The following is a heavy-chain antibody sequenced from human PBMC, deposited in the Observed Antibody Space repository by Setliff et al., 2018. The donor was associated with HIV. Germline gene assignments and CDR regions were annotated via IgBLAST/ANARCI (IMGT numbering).Heavy chain of an antibody. Sequence: GGSLRLSCGASGFTFSSYGMHWVRQAPGKGLEWVAFIRYDGSNKYYADSVKGRFTISRDNSKNTLYLQMNSLRAEDTAVYYCVGMDIVVVLPPDVWGQGTTVTVSS. CDR2: IRYDGSNK. D-gene: IGHD2-21*01. CDR1: GFTFSSYG. CDR3: VGMDIVVVLPPDV. J-gene: IGHJ6*02. V-gene: IGHV3-30*02.